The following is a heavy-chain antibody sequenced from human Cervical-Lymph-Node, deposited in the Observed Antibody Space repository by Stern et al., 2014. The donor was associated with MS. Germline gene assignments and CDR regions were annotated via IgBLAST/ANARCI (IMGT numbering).Heavy chain of an antibody. CDR2: TYLGADK. Sequence: SGPTLVKPTQTLTLTCTFSGFSLSTTGVGVGWIRQSPGKALEWLALTYLGADKRDNASLERRLTVPQAYSKNQVVLSMTNMDPLDTATYYCAHTNYGYWYFHVWGRGTLVAVSS. J-gene: IGHJ2*01. CDR3: AHTNYGYWYFHV. D-gene: IGHD4-17*01. CDR1: GFSLSTTGVG. V-gene: IGHV2-5*02.